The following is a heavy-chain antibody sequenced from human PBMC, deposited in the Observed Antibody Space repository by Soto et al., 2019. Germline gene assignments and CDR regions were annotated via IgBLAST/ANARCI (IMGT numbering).Heavy chain of an antibody. CDR2: IYWSGNT. Sequence: TLSLTCRVSGDSTSRGGYYWSWLRPHPGKGLEWIGYIYWSGNTYFNPSLKSRVRISLGTSSNQFSLTLTSVTAADTAVYYCARGAADYGGAFDIWGQGTTVTVSS. CDR1: GDSTSRGGYY. D-gene: IGHD4-17*01. J-gene: IGHJ3*02. V-gene: IGHV4-31*03. CDR3: ARGAADYGGAFDI.